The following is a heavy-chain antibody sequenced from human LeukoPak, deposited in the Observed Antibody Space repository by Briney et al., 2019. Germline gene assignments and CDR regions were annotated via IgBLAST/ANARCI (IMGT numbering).Heavy chain of an antibody. CDR1: GGSISSSSYY. CDR2: IYYSGST. Sequence: PSETLSLTCTVSGGSISSSSYYWGWIRQPPGKGLEWIGSIYYSGSTYYNPSLKSRVTISVDTSKNQFSLKLSSVTAADTAVYYCARRLRFLYYYRAVWGKGTTVTVSS. J-gene: IGHJ6*03. V-gene: IGHV4-39*07. CDR3: ARRLRFLYYYRAV. D-gene: IGHD3-3*01.